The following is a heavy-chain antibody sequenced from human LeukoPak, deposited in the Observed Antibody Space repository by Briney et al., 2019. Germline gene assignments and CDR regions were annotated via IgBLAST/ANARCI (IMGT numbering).Heavy chain of an antibody. V-gene: IGHV3-53*01. CDR1: GFTVSSNY. J-gene: IGHJ4*02. Sequence: GGSLRLSCAASGFTVSSNYVSWVRQAPGKGLEWVSVIYSGGSTYYADSVKGRFTISRDNSKNTLYLQMNGLRAEDTAVYYCARDTHEAGQFDYGGQGTLVTVSS. CDR3: ARDTHEAGQFDY. CDR2: IYSGGST.